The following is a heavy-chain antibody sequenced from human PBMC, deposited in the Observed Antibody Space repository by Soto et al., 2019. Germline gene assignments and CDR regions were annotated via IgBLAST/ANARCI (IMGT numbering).Heavy chain of an antibody. CDR3: WSGYDPPLVDY. CDR1: GFTFSSYG. Sequence: GGSLRLSCAASGFTFSSYGMHWVRQAPGKGLEWVAVIWYDGSNKYYADSVKGRFTISRDNSKNTLYLQMNSLRAEDTAVYYCWSGYDPPLVDYWGQGTLVTVSS. CDR2: IWYDGSNK. V-gene: IGHV3-33*01. D-gene: IGHD5-12*01. J-gene: IGHJ4*02.